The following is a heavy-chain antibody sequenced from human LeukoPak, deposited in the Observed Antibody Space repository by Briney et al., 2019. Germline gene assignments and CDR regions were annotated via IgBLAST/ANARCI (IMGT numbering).Heavy chain of an antibody. CDR3: AKDYCSGGSCYLDY. V-gene: IGHV3-64D*06. CDR2: INNYGDST. Sequence: GGSLRLSCSASGFTFSSYDMHWVRQAPGKGLEYVSAINNYGDSTYYADSVKGRFTLSRDNSKNTLYLQMSSLRPEDTAVYYCAKDYCSGGSCYLDYWGQGTLVTVSS. CDR1: GFTFSSYD. J-gene: IGHJ4*02. D-gene: IGHD2-15*01.